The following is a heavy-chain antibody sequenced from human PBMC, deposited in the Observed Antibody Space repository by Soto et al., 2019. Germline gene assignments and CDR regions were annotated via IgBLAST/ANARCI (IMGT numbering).Heavy chain of an antibody. CDR2: IYPGDSDT. V-gene: IGHV5-51*01. J-gene: IGHJ6*02. CDR1: GDSLTTYW. D-gene: IGHD3-3*01. Sequence: PGESLKISCKGSGDSLTTYWIAWVRQMPGEGLEWMGIIYPGDSDTRYSPSFQGQVTISADKSINSVYLQWSSLKASDTATYYCARLGFNYDFLSGYYNVHHYYGIDVWGQGTTVTGSS. CDR3: ARLGFNYDFLSGYYNVHHYYGIDV.